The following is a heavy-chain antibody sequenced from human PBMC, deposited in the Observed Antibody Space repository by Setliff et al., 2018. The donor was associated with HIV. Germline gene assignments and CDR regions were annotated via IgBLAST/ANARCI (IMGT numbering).Heavy chain of an antibody. V-gene: IGHV4-34*01. CDR1: GGSFSRYS. D-gene: IGHD5-12*01. CDR3: ARHRDPPGTRWIFYYYYMDL. CDR2: INHSGST. J-gene: IGHJ6*03. Sequence: PSETLSLTCAVYGGSFSRYSWGWIRQSPGRGLEWIGEINHSGSTNYNPSLKSRVTISLDTSKKQFSLKLSSVTAADTGVYYCARHRDPPGTRWIFYYYYMDLWAKGPRSPSP.